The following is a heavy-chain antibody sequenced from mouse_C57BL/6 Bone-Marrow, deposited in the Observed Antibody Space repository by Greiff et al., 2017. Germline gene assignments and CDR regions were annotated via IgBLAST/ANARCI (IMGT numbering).Heavy chain of an antibody. J-gene: IGHJ1*03. CDR2: INYDGSST. D-gene: IGHD1-1*01. Sequence: DVQLVESEGGLVQPGRSMKLSCTASGFTFSDYYMAWVRQVPEKGLEWVANINYDGSSTYYLDSLKSRFIISRDNAKNILYLQMSSLKSEDTATYYCARGAYFYWYFDVWGTGTTVTVSS. CDR1: GFTFSDYY. CDR3: ARGAYFYWYFDV. V-gene: IGHV5-16*01.